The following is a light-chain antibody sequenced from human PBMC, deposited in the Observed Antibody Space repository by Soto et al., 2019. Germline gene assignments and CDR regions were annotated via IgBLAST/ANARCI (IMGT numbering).Light chain of an antibody. CDR2: DVS. CDR1: QTLRTW. Sequence: DIQMTQSPSTLSASVGDRVTITCRASQTLRTWLAWYQQKPGKAPKLLIYDVSILQSGVPSRFSGSGSGTEFTLTISNLQPDDFATYYCQQYNGYPLTFGGGTKVEFK. J-gene: IGKJ4*01. V-gene: IGKV1-5*01. CDR3: QQYNGYPLT.